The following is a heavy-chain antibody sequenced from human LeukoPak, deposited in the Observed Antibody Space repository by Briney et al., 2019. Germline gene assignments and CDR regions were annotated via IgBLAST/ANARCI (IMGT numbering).Heavy chain of an antibody. V-gene: IGHV3-21*01. CDR3: ARDSSGYSDAFDI. Sequence: PGGSLRLSCAASGFTFSSYSMNWVRQAPGKGLGWVSSISSSSGYIYYADSVKGRFTISRDNAKNSLYLQMNSLRAEDTAVYYCARDSSGYSDAFDIWGQGTMVTVSS. D-gene: IGHD3-22*01. J-gene: IGHJ3*02. CDR2: ISSSSGYI. CDR1: GFTFSSYS.